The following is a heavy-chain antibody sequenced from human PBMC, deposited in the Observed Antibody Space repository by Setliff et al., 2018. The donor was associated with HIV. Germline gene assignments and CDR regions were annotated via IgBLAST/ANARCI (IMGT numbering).Heavy chain of an antibody. Sequence: SETLSLTCTVPGGSINRSNYYWGWLRQPTGKGLEWIGTISYTGSTYYDPSLKSRVTISLATSKNQFFLKLSSVTAPATAVYYCAWAYFGSGIYYWGQGTLVTVSS. J-gene: IGHJ4*02. V-gene: IGHV4-39*01. CDR3: AWAYFGSGIYY. D-gene: IGHD3-10*01. CDR2: ISYTGST. CDR1: GGSINRSNYY.